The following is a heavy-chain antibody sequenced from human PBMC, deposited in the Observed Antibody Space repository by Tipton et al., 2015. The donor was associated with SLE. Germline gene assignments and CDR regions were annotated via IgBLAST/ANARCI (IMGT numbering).Heavy chain of an antibody. D-gene: IGHD6-13*01. V-gene: IGHV4-39*07. CDR1: GGSISSRSYD. CDR2: IYDTGNT. J-gene: IGHJ4*02. CDR3: AREGAAAGHFDY. Sequence: TLSLTCTVSGGSISSRSYDWGWIRQPPGKGLEWIGSIYDTGNTYYNPALKSRVTISEDTSKNQFSLKLSSVTAADTAVYHCAREGAAAGHFDYWGPGTLVTVSS.